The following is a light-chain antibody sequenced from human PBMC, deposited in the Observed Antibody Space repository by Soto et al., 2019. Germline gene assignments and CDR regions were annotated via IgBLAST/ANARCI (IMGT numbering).Light chain of an antibody. CDR2: DAS. V-gene: IGKV1-5*01. CDR3: QQYNSYPRT. J-gene: IGKJ4*01. CDR1: QSISSW. Sequence: DIQMSQSPSTLSASVGDRVTITCRASQSISSWLAWYQQKPGKAPKLLIYDASSLESGVPSRFSGSGSGTEFTLTISSLQPDDFATYYCQQYNSYPRTFGGGTKVEIK.